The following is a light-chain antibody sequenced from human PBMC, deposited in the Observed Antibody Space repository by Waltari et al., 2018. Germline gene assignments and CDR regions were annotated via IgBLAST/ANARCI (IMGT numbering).Light chain of an antibody. V-gene: IGLV2-11*01. CDR1: SSDVGGYNH. CDR3: CSFAGTYTWV. J-gene: IGLJ3*02. Sequence: QSALTQPRSVSGSPGQSVTISCTGTSSDVGGYNHVSWYQQHPGKAPKLMIYDVIKRPSGGPDRFSGSKAGITASLTISGLQAEDEADYYCCSFAGTYTWVFGGGTKLTVL. CDR2: DVI.